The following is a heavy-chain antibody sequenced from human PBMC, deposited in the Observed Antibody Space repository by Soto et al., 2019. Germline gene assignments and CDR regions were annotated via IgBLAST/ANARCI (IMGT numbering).Heavy chain of an antibody. J-gene: IGHJ4*02. Sequence: SETLSLTCGVSGGSLSGATYSWNWIRQPPGKGLEWIGYIFPSGTTYYNPSLKSRVTISIDVSKNQFSLSLRSLTAADTAVYYCARSREFDYWGQGTLVTVSA. CDR2: IFPSGTT. CDR1: GGSLSGATYS. V-gene: IGHV4-30-2*01. CDR3: ARSREFDY.